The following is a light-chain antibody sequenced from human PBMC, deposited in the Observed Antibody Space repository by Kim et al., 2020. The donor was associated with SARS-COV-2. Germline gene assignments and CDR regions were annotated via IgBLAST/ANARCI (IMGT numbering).Light chain of an antibody. CDR2: GKN. J-gene: IGLJ1*01. CDR1: SRRNTY. V-gene: IGLV3-19*01. Sequence: ALGTTIRSKCRGDSRRNTYVSWYQQKPDRAPVLVIYGKNNRPSGIPDRFSGSNSGTPASLTITGTQAEDEADYYCSSRDISGNHYLFGPGTKVTVL. CDR3: SSRDISGNHYL.